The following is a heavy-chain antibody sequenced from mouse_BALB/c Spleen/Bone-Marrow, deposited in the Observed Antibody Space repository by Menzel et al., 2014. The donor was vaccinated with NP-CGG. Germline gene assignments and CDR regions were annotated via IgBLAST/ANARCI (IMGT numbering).Heavy chain of an antibody. Sequence: VQRVESGAELAKPGASVKMSCKASGYTFTSYWMHWVKQRPGPGLEWIGYINPSTGYTEYNQKFKDKATLTADKSSSTAYIQLSSLTSEDSAVYYCARYYRYDGFAYWCQGTLVTVSA. J-gene: IGHJ3*01. V-gene: IGHV1-7*01. CDR2: INPSTGYT. D-gene: IGHD2-14*01. CDR1: GYTFTSYW. CDR3: ARYYRYDGFAY.